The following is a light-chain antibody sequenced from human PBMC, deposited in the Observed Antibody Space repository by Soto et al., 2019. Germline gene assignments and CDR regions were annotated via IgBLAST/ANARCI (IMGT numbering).Light chain of an antibody. J-gene: IGKJ5*01. Sequence: GDRVTISCRASQDINRWLAWXQXXPXXXPKILIYNADTLESGVPSRFSGSGSGTEFTLTISRLQPDDFATYFCHSRAFGQGTRLE. CDR2: NAD. CDR1: QDINRW. CDR3: HSRA. V-gene: IGKV1-5*01.